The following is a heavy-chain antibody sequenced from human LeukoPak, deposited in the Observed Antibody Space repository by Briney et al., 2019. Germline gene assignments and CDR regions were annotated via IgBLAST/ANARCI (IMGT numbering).Heavy chain of an antibody. V-gene: IGHV3-11*01. D-gene: IGHD6-19*01. J-gene: IGHJ4*02. CDR2: ISSSGSTI. Sequence: GGSLRLSCAASGFTFSDYYMSWIREAPGKGLEWVSYISSSGSTIYYADSVKGRFTISRDNAKNSLYLQMNSLRAEDTAVYYCAREYSSGWYDYWGQGTLVTVSS. CDR3: AREYSSGWYDY. CDR1: GFTFSDYY.